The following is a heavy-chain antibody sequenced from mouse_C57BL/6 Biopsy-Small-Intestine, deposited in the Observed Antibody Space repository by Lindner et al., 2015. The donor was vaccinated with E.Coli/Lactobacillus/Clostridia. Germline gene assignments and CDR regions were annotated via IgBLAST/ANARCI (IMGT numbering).Heavy chain of an antibody. CDR2: INSGSSTI. J-gene: IGHJ4*01. V-gene: IGHV5-17*01. Sequence: VQLQESGGGLVKPGGSLKLSCAVSGFTFSDYGIHWVRQAPEKGLEWVAYINSGSSTIYYADTVKGRFTISRDNAKNTLFLQMTRLRSEDTAMYYCAGQMEYWGQGTSVTVSS. CDR1: GFTFSDYG. CDR3: AGQMEY.